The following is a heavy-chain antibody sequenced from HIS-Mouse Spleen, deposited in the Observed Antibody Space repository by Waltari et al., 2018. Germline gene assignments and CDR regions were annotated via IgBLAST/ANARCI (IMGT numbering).Heavy chain of an antibody. J-gene: IGHJ4*02. V-gene: IGHV4-59*08. Sequence: QVQLQESGPGLVKPSETLSLTCTVSGGSISSYYWSWLRQPPGKGLEWIGYIYYSGSTNYNPSLKSRVTISVDTSKNQFSLKLSSVTAADTAVYYCARRSKAVAGFDYWGQGTLVTVSS. D-gene: IGHD6-19*01. CDR2: IYYSGST. CDR1: GGSISSYY. CDR3: ARRSKAVAGFDY.